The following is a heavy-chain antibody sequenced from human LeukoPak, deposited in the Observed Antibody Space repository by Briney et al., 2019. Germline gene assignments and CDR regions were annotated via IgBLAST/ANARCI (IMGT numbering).Heavy chain of an antibody. V-gene: IGHV4-4*02. D-gene: IGHD6-13*01. J-gene: IGHJ6*02. CDR2: IYHSGST. Sequence: MASETLSLTCAVSGGSISSSNWWSWVRQPPGKGLEWIGEIYHSGSTNYNPSLKSRVTISVDKSKNQFSLKLSSVTAADTAVYYCARARVTSGSWRTYYYYGMDVWGQGTTVTVSS. CDR3: ARARVTSGSWRTYYYYGMDV. CDR1: GGSISSSNW.